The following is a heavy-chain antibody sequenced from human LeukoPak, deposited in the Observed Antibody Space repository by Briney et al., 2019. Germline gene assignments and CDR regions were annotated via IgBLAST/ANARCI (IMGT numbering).Heavy chain of an antibody. CDR2: ISGSTSYI. Sequence: GGSLRLSCVASAFTFRTYSMHWVRQAPGKGLEWVSSISGSTSYIYYADSVRGRFTISRDNAKNSLYLQMNSQRAEDTAVYYCARGSDFVWGSYRPYFDYWGQGTLVTVSS. J-gene: IGHJ4*02. D-gene: IGHD3-16*02. CDR1: AFTFRTYS. V-gene: IGHV3-21*01. CDR3: ARGSDFVWGSYRPYFDY.